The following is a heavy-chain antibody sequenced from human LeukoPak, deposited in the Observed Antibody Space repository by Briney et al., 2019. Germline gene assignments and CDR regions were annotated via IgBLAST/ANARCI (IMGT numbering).Heavy chain of an antibody. D-gene: IGHD1/OR15-1a*01. V-gene: IGHV4-34*01. J-gene: IGHJ6*03. Sequence: SETLSLTCVVSGGSFSGYFWSWIRQSPGKGLEWIGEISRVGSTNYSPSLKSRVTISVDTSKNEFSLKVNSVTAADTALYFCAKGGTKVGYYYYMDVWGKGTAVTVSS. CDR3: AKGGTKVGYYYYMDV. CDR2: ISRVGST. CDR1: GGSFSGYF.